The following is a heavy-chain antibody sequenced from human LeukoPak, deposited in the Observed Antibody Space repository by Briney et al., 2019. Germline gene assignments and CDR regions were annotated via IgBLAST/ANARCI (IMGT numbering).Heavy chain of an antibody. CDR3: TTLSYAGGF. Sequence: GGSLRLSCAASGLTFSNACMSWVRQTPVKGLEWVARIKNDGGATDYAAPVEGRFTISRDDSKSEVYLQMNSLKTEDTAVYYCTTLSYAGGFWGQGTLVTVSS. V-gene: IGHV3-15*01. CDR2: IKNDGGAT. J-gene: IGHJ4*02. D-gene: IGHD2-2*01. CDR1: GLTFSNAC.